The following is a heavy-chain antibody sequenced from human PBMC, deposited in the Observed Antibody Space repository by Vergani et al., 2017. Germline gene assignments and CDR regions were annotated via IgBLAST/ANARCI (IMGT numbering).Heavy chain of an antibody. J-gene: IGHJ4*02. V-gene: IGHV3-48*03. CDR3: ARVRDGYKDY. Sequence: EVQLVETGGGLIQPGGSLRLSCAASGFTVSSNYMNWVRQAPGKGLEWVSYISSSGSTIYYADSVKGRFTISRDNAKNSLYLQMNSLRAEDTAVYYCARVRDGYKDYWGQGTLVTVSS. CDR1: GFTVSSNY. D-gene: IGHD5-24*01. CDR2: ISSSGSTI.